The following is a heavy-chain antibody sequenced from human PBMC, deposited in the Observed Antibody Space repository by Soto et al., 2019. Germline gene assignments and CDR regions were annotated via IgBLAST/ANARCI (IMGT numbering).Heavy chain of an antibody. D-gene: IGHD2-15*01. CDR3: GRAAPRYCSGGSCYSVRDY. CDR1: GGSFSGYY. Sequence: QVQLQQWGAGLLKPSETLSLTCAVYGGSFSGYYWSWIRQPPGKGLEWIGEINHSGSTNYNPSLKSRVTISVDTSKSEFSVTMSSVTAAVTAVYYCGRAAPRYCSGGSCYSVRDYWGQGTLVTVSS. J-gene: IGHJ4*02. CDR2: INHSGST. V-gene: IGHV4-34*01.